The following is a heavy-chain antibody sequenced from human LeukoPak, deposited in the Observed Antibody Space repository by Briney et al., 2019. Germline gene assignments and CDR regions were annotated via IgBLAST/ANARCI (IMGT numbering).Heavy chain of an antibody. V-gene: IGHV1-18*01. CDR1: GYTFTSYG. J-gene: IGHJ6*02. CDR3: ATTPYYYYGMDV. CDR2: ISAYNGNT. Sequence: ASVKVSCMASGYTFTSYGISWVRQAPGQGLEWMGWISAYNGNTNYAQKLQGRVTMTTDTSTSTAYMELRSLRSDDTAVYYCATTPYYYYGMDVWGQGTTVTVSS. D-gene: IGHD2-15*01.